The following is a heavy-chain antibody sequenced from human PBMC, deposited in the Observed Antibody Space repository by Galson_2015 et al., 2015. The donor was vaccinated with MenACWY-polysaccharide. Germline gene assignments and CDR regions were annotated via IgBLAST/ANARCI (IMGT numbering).Heavy chain of an antibody. CDR2: LIPIFGTA. J-gene: IGHJ5*02. CDR3: AREQEYSSSSGWFDP. CDR1: GGTFRSYA. V-gene: IGHV1-69*13. Sequence: SAKVSCKASGGTFRSYAISWVRQAPGQGLEWMGGLIPIFGTANYAQKFQGRVTITADESTSTAYMELSSLRSEDTAVYYCAREQEYSSSSGWFDPWGQGTLVTVSS. D-gene: IGHD6-6*01.